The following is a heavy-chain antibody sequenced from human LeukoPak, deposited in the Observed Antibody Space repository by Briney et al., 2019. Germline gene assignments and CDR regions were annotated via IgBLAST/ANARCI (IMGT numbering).Heavy chain of an antibody. V-gene: IGHV3-74*01. CDR1: GFTFSSYW. CDR3: ASNDFWSGYYSFDY. Sequence: PGGSLRLSCAASGFTFSSYWMHWVRQAPGKGLVWVSRINSDGSSTSYADSVKGRFTISRDNAKNTLYLQMNSLRAEDTAVYYCASNDFWSGYYSFDYWGQGTLVTVSS. CDR2: INSDGSST. D-gene: IGHD3-3*01. J-gene: IGHJ4*02.